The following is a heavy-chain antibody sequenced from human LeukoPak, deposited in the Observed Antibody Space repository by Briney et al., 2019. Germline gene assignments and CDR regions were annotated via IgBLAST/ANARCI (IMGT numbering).Heavy chain of an antibody. CDR2: INPSGGST. CDR3: ARDPHSSSWYDY. D-gene: IGHD6-13*01. V-gene: IGHV1-46*01. J-gene: IGHJ4*02. CDR1: GYSFTSYY. Sequence: GASVTVSCKASGYSFTSYYMHWVRQAPGQGLEWMGLINPSGGSTSYAQKFQGRVTMARDTSTSTVYMELSSLRSEDTAVYYCARDPHSSSWYDYWGQGTLVTVSS.